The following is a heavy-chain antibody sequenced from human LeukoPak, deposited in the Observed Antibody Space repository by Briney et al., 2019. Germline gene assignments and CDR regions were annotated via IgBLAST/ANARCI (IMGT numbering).Heavy chain of an antibody. CDR3: AKGYSSSAGLGGY. Sequence: GGSLRLSCAASGFTFSNYAMNWVRQAPGKGLEWVSGLSDSGGSTYYADSVKGRFTISRDNSKNTLYLQMNSLRAEDTGVYYCAKGYSSSAGLGGYWGQGTLVTVSS. CDR1: GFTFSNYA. J-gene: IGHJ4*02. V-gene: IGHV3-23*01. D-gene: IGHD6-6*01. CDR2: LSDSGGST.